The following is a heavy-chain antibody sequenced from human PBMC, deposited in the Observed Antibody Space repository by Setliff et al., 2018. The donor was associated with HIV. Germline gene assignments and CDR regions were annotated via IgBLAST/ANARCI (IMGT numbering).Heavy chain of an antibody. CDR3: ARIVAPGSHGPDYYMDV. D-gene: IGHD2-21*01. J-gene: IGHJ6*03. Sequence: ASVKVSCKASGYSLTKYALHWVRQAPGQRLEWMGWINANKGNTKYSQKFQGRLTITRDTSKSTVYMELSSLRSEDTGVYYCARIVAPGSHGPDYYMDVWGKGTTVTVSS. CDR2: INANKGNT. V-gene: IGHV1-3*01. CDR1: GYSLTKYA.